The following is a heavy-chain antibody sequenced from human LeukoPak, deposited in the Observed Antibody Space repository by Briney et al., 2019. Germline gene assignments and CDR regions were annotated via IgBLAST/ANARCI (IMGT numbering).Heavy chain of an antibody. D-gene: IGHD1-26*01. V-gene: IGHV1-2*06. J-gene: IGHJ5*02. CDR3: ANSDLEYNWFDP. CDR2: INPNSGGT. CDR1: GYTFTGYY. Sequence: GASVKVSCKASGYTFTGYYMHWVRQAPGQGLEWMGRINPNSGGTNYAQKFQGRVTMTRDTSISTAYMELSRLRSDDTAVYYCANSDLEYNWFDPWGQGILVTVSS.